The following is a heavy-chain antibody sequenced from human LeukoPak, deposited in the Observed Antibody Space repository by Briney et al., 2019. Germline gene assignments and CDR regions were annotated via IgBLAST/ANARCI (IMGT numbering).Heavy chain of an antibody. V-gene: IGHV1-69*02. CDR2: IIPILGIT. D-gene: IGHD5-18*01. Sequence: SVKVSCKASGGTVSRYTISWVRQAPGQGLEWMGRIIPILGITNYAQKFQGRVTITADKSTSTAYMELSSLRSEDTAVYYCARAGTETAMVKGFDYWGQGTLVTVSS. J-gene: IGHJ4*02. CDR1: GGTVSRYT. CDR3: ARAGTETAMVKGFDY.